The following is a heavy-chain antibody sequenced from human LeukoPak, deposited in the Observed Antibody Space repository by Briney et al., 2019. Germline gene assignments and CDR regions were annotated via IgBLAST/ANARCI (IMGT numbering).Heavy chain of an antibody. J-gene: IGHJ6*03. CDR2: IRYDGSNK. Sequence: GGSLRLSCAASGFTFSSYGMHWVRQAPGKGLEWVAFIRYDGSNKYYADSVKGRFTISRDNSKNTLYLQMNSLRAEDTAVYYCAKGFRSGWYYYMDVWGKGTTVTVSS. CDR1: GFTFSSYG. CDR3: AKGFRSGWYYYMDV. D-gene: IGHD6-19*01. V-gene: IGHV3-30*02.